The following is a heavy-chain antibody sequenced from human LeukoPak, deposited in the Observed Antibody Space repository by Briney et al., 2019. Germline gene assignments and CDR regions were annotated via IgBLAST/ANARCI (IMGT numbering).Heavy chain of an antibody. CDR2: ISSSGSNI. CDR3: ARDCSSTSCRNWFDP. D-gene: IGHD2-2*01. V-gene: IGHV3-11*01. CDR1: GFTFSDYY. Sequence: GGSLRLSCAASGFTFSDYYMSWIRQAPGKGLEWVSYISSSGSNIYYADSVKGRFTISRDNAKNSLYLQMNSLKAEDTAVYYCARDCSSTSCRNWFDPWGQGTLVTVSS. J-gene: IGHJ5*02.